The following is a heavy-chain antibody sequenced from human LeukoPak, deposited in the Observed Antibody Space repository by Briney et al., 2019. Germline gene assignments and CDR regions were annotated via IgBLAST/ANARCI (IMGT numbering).Heavy chain of an antibody. CDR3: ARGGDSGSYYRYYYYYGMDV. CDR1: GGSFSGYY. V-gene: IGHV4-34*01. J-gene: IGHJ6*02. D-gene: IGHD1-26*01. Sequence: SETLSLTCAVYGGSFSGYYWSWIRQPPGKGLEWIGEINHSGSTNYNPSLKSRVTISVDTYKNQFSLKLSSVTAADTAVYYCARGGDSGSYYRYYYYYGMDVWGQGTTVTVSS. CDR2: INHSGST.